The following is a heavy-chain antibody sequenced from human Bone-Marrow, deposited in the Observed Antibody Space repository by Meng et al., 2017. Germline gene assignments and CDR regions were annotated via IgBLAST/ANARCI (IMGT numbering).Heavy chain of an antibody. CDR1: GGSISSSNW. D-gene: IGHD6-19*01. CDR2: FYRSGST. V-gene: IGHV4-4*02. Sequence: QLQLQESGQGLVNPSVTLSLTCAVSGGSISSSNWWSWVRKPPGKGLEWIGEFYRSGSTNYNPSLKSRVTISVDKSKNQFSLKLSSVTAADTAVYYCARARGIAVAEPWDYWGQGTLVTVSS. CDR3: ARARGIAVAEPWDY. J-gene: IGHJ4*02.